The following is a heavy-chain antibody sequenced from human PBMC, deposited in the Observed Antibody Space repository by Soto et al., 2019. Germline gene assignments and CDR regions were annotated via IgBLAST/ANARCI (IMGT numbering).Heavy chain of an antibody. J-gene: IGHJ4*02. D-gene: IGHD1-1*01. Sequence: QVQLMESGGGVVQPGGSVRLSYETSGFTFTGYSMHWFRQAPGKGLEWVAVTSSDGGTKFYADSVKGRFTLSRDNSSKTLFLEMNRLRPEGAGIYHFAREVVLTKWNVVNWDQGAVLSVSS. CDR1: GFTFTGYS. CDR2: TSSDGGTK. V-gene: IGHV3-30-3*01. CDR3: AREVVLTKWNVVN.